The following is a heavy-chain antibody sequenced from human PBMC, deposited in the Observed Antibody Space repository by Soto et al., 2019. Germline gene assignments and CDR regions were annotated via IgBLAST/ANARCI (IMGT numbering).Heavy chain of an antibody. D-gene: IGHD3-3*01. CDR2: ISAYNGNT. V-gene: IGHV1-18*01. CDR3: ARTYKIFGVTNWFDP. Sequence: ASVKVSCKASGYTFTSYGISWVRQAPGQGLEWMGWISAYNGNTNYAQKLQGRVTMTTDTSTSTAYMELRSLRSDDTAVYYCARTYKIFGVTNWFDPWGQGTLVTVSS. CDR1: GYTFTSYG. J-gene: IGHJ5*02.